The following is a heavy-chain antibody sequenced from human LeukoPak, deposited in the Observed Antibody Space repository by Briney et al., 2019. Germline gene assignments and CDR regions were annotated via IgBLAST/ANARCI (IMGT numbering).Heavy chain of an antibody. D-gene: IGHD2-15*01. Sequence: ASVKVSCKASGYTFTSYGISWVRQAPGQGLEWMGGIIPIFGTTNYAQNFQGRVTITADKSTSTAYMELSSLRSEDTAVYYCATRYCSGGSCYSGGDYGMDVWGKGTTVTVSS. CDR2: IIPIFGTT. V-gene: IGHV1-69*06. CDR3: ATRYCSGGSCYSGGDYGMDV. CDR1: GYTFTSYG. J-gene: IGHJ6*04.